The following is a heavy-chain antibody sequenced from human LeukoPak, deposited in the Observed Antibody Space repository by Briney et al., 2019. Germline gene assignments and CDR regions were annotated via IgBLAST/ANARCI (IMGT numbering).Heavy chain of an antibody. CDR2: IDTDGTDT. D-gene: IGHD1/OR15-1a*01. J-gene: IGHJ4*02. CDR1: GFTFSSYW. CDR3: ARNEGNKGDYYFDY. V-gene: IGHV3-74*01. Sequence: GGSLRLSCAVSGFTFSSYWMHWVRQAPGKGLVWVSRIDTDGTDTAYADSVKGRFTISRDNSKNTLYLQMDSLRAEDTAVYYCARNEGNKGDYYFDYWGQGTLVTVSS.